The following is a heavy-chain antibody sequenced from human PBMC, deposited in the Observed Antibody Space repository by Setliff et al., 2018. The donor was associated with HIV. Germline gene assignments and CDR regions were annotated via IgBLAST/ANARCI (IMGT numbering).Heavy chain of an antibody. Sequence: SETLSLTCTVSGGSISSTNYFWGWIRQPPGKGLEWIGTIYYHGSTYYNPPLKSRVTISIDTSKYQFSLQLTSVTAADTAVYYCVNPSGAMGDFDSWGQGTLVTVSS. D-gene: IGHD3-16*01. CDR2: IYYHGST. J-gene: IGHJ4*02. CDR1: GGSISSTNYF. CDR3: VNPSGAMGDFDS. V-gene: IGHV4-39*01.